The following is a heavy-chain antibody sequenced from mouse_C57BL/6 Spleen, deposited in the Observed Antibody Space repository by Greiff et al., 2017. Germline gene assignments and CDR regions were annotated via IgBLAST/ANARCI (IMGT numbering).Heavy chain of an antibody. D-gene: IGHD1-1*01. Sequence: QVQLKQSGAELVRPGSSVKLSCKASGYTFTSYWMHWVKQRPIQGLEWIGNIDPSDSESHYNQKFKDKATLTVDKSSSTAYMQLSSLTSEDSAVYYCARITTVVAKDYWGQGTTLTVSS. CDR1: GYTFTSYW. CDR2: IDPSDSES. CDR3: ARITTVVAKDY. J-gene: IGHJ2*01. V-gene: IGHV1-52*01.